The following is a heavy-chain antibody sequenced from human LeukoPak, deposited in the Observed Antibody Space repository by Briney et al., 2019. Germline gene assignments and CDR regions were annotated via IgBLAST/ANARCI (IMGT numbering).Heavy chain of an antibody. J-gene: IGHJ4*02. D-gene: IGHD7-27*01. V-gene: IGHV3-23*01. CDR2: IGNSDET. Sequence: GGSLRLSCAASGFTFDDYGMSWVRQAPGMGLEWVAAIGNSDETYYADAVKGRLTISRDTSKNTLYLQMNSLRAEDTAVYYCARDLNWETYWGQGTLVSVSS. CDR3: ARDLNWETY. CDR1: GFTFDDYG.